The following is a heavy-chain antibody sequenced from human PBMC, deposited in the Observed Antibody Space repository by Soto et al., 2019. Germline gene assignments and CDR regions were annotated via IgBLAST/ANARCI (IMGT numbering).Heavy chain of an antibody. CDR1: GGTFSNYP. CDR3: ASGGEYYDESLPHYGFFGMHV. D-gene: IGHD3-16*01. V-gene: IGHV1-69*01. Sequence: QVQLVQSGAEVKKPGSSVKVSCKASGGTFSNYPITWVRRAPGQGLEWLGGIIPIFGKADYTQKFQGRVTIAAEEPTSTAYMEISSLGSEDAAVYYCASGGEYYDESLPHYGFFGMHVWGPGTTVTVSS. J-gene: IGHJ6*02. CDR2: IIPIFGKA.